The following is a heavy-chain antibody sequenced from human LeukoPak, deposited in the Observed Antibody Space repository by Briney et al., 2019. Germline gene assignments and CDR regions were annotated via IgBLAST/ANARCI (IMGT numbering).Heavy chain of an antibody. Sequence: GGSLRLSCAASGFTFSSYSMNWVRQAPGKGLEWVSSISSSSSYIYYADSVKGRFTISRDNAKNSLYLQMSSLRAEDTAVYYCARGGYYYDSSGPDYGGQEPLVTVSS. J-gene: IGHJ4*02. D-gene: IGHD3-22*01. CDR3: ARGGYYYDSSGPDY. CDR2: ISSSSSYI. CDR1: GFTFSSYS. V-gene: IGHV3-21*01.